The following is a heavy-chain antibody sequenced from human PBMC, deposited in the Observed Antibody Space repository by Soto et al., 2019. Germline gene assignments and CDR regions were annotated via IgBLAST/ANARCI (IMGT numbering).Heavy chain of an antibody. CDR1: GFTFNNYA. CDR3: AKDLGLGVIAGYPHYC. CDR2: ISVSGANT. Sequence: DVQLLDSGGGLVQPGGSLRLSCAASGFTFNNYAMRWVRQAPGKGLEWVSTISVSGANTYYADSVKGRFTISRDDSKNKLYLQMNSLGAEDTAVYYCAKDLGLGVIAGYPHYCWCQGTLVTVSS. D-gene: IGHD3-9*01. V-gene: IGHV3-23*01. J-gene: IGHJ4*02.